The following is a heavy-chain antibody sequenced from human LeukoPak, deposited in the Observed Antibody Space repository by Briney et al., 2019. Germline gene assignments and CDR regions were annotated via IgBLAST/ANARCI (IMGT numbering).Heavy chain of an antibody. Sequence: ASVKVSCKASEYTFTGYYMHWVRQAPGQGLEWMGWINPNSGGTNYAQKFQGRVTMTRDTSISTAYMELSRLRSDDTAVYYCARGSPYYYDSSGYYYFDYWGQGTLVTVSS. CDR3: ARGSPYYYDSSGYYYFDY. V-gene: IGHV1-2*02. CDR1: EYTFTGYY. CDR2: INPNSGGT. J-gene: IGHJ4*02. D-gene: IGHD3-22*01.